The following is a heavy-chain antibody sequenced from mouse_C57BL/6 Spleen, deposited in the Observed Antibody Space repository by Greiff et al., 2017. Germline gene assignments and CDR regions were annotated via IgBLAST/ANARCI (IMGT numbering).Heavy chain of an antibody. V-gene: IGHV5-4*01. CDR2: ISDGGSYT. Sequence: EVKLVESGGGLVKPGGSLKLSCAASGFTFSSYAMSWVRQTPEKRLEWVATISDGGSYTYYPDNVKGRFTISRDNAKNNLYLQMSHLKSEDTAMYYCAREYGSPYFDYWGQGTTLTVSS. D-gene: IGHD1-1*01. J-gene: IGHJ2*01. CDR1: GFTFSSYA. CDR3: AREYGSPYFDY.